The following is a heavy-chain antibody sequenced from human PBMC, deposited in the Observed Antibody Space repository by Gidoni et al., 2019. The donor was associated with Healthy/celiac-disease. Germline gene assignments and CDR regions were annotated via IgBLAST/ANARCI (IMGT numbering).Heavy chain of an antibody. Sequence: QFQLVQSGAEVKKPGASVKVSCKASGYTFTSYGISWVRQAPGQGLEWMGWFSAYHGNTIYAPKLQGRVTMTTDTSTSTAYMELRSLRSDDTAVYYCARAEYSSSWSLYYYYYMDVWGKGTTVTISS. D-gene: IGHD6-13*01. CDR1: GYTFTSYG. CDR2: FSAYHGNT. V-gene: IGHV1-18*04. J-gene: IGHJ6*03. CDR3: ARAEYSSSWSLYYYYYMDV.